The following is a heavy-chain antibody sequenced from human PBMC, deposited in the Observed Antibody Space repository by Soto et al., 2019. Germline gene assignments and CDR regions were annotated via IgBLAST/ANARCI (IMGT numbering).Heavy chain of an antibody. CDR3: AKDFGMVRGVIELVDY. CDR2: ISWNSGSI. D-gene: IGHD3-10*01. V-gene: IGHV3-9*01. CDR1: GFTFDDYA. J-gene: IGHJ4*02. Sequence: GGSLRLSCAASGFTFDDYAMHWVRQAPGKGLEWVSGISWNSGSIGYADSVKGRFTISRDNAKNSLYLQMNSLRAEDTALYYCAKDFGMVRGVIELVDYWGQGTLVTVSS.